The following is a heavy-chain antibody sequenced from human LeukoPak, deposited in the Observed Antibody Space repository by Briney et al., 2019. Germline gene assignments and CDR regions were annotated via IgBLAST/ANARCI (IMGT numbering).Heavy chain of an antibody. D-gene: IGHD1-26*01. J-gene: IGHJ4*02. V-gene: IGHV1-2*02. Sequence: SVKLSCKASGYLFTDHYMHWVRQASTQALEWMGWINPNSGDTNYAQSFQGRVTMTRDTSIGTAYMELSRLRSDDTALYSCARDGESSGSDDFDYWGQGTLVTVSS. CDR3: ARDGESSGSDDFDY. CDR1: GYLFTDHY. CDR2: INPNSGDT.